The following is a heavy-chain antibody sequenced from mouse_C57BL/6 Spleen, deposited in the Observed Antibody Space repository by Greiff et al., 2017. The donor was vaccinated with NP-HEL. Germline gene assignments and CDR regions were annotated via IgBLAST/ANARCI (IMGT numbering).Heavy chain of an antibody. D-gene: IGHD3-3*01. CDR1: GYAFSSSW. CDR3: ARGTFFFDY. V-gene: IGHV1-82*01. Sequence: QVQLKESGPELVKPGASVKISCKASGYAFSSSWMNWVKQRPGKGLEWIGRIYPGDGDTNYNGKFKGKATLTADKSSSTAYLQLSRLTSEDSAVYFCARGTFFFDYWGQGTTLTVSS. CDR2: IYPGDGDT. J-gene: IGHJ2*01.